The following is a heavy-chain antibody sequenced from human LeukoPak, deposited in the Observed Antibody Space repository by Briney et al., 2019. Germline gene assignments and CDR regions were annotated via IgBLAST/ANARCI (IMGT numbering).Heavy chain of an antibody. D-gene: IGHD5-18*01. J-gene: IGHJ4*02. Sequence: SETLSLTCSVSGGSISSYYWSWIRQPPGKGLEWIGYIFYNGSTNYNSSLKSRVTISVDTSKNQFSLKLSSVTAADTAVYYCARGLHVDTAMVISLYDYWGQGTLVTVSS. V-gene: IGHV4-59*08. CDR2: IFYNGST. CDR1: GGSISSYY. CDR3: ARGLHVDTAMVISLYDY.